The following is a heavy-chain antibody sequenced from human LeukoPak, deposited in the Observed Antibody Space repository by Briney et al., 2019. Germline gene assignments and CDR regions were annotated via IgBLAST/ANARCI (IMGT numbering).Heavy chain of an antibody. D-gene: IGHD6-13*01. CDR2: IYYSGST. CDR3: ARDQGIAAAGTQYYYYGMDV. CDR1: GGSISSYY. V-gene: IGHV4-59*01. J-gene: IGHJ6*04. Sequence: SETLSLTCTVSGGSISSYYWSWIRQPPGKGLEWIGYIYYSGSTNYNPSLKSRVTISVDTSKNQFSLKLSSVTAADTAVYYCARDQGIAAAGTQYYYYGMDVWGKGTTVTVSS.